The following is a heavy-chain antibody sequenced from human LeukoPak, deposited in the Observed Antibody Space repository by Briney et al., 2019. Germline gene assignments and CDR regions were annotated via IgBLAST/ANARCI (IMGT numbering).Heavy chain of an antibody. CDR1: GGSISSHY. D-gene: IGHD6-13*01. Sequence: SETLSLTCTVSGGSISSHYWSWIPQPPGKGLEWIGYIYYSGSTNYNPSLKSRVTISVDTSKNQFSLKLSSVTAADTAVYYCARGYSTIDYWGQGTLVTVSS. CDR2: IYYSGST. CDR3: ARGYSTIDY. V-gene: IGHV4-59*11. J-gene: IGHJ4*02.